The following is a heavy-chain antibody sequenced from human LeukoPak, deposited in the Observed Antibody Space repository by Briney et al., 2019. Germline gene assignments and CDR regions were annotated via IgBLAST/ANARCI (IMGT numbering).Heavy chain of an antibody. CDR3: ARGRSDSRIFDY. CDR1: GFTFSNYD. V-gene: IGHV3-21*01. Sequence: GGTLRLSCAASGFTFSNYDMNWVRQAPGKGLEWVSFISSSSSYIYYADSVKGRFTISRDNAKKSLYLQMNSLRAEDTAVYYCARGRSDSRIFDYWGQGTLVTVSS. D-gene: IGHD3-22*01. CDR2: ISSSSSYI. J-gene: IGHJ4*02.